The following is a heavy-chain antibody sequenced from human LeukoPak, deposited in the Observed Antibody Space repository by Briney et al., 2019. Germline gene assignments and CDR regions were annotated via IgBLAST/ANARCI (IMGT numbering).Heavy chain of an antibody. Sequence: ASVKVSCKASGYTFTGYYMHWVRQAPGQGLEWMGWINPNSGGTNYAQKFQGRVTMTRDTSISIAYMELSRLRSDDTAVYYCARVGRLGANVFDYWGQGTLVTVSS. J-gene: IGHJ4*02. CDR3: ARVGRLGANVFDY. V-gene: IGHV1-2*02. CDR1: GYTFTGYY. D-gene: IGHD5-12*01. CDR2: INPNSGGT.